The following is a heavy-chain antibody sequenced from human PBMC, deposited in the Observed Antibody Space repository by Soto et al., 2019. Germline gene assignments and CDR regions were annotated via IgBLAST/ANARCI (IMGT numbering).Heavy chain of an antibody. CDR3: ARDRLVPYGYGMDV. J-gene: IGHJ6*02. V-gene: IGHV3-33*01. Sequence: GSLRLSCAASGFTFRSYGIHWVRQAPGKGLEWVALIWFDGSKKYYVDSVKGRFAVSRDNSKNTLYLQMNSLRVEDTAVYYCARDRLVPYGYGMDVWGQGT. D-gene: IGHD2-2*01. CDR2: IWFDGSKK. CDR1: GFTFRSYG.